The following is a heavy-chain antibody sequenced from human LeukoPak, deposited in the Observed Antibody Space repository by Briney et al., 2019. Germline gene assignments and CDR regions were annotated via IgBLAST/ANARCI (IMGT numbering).Heavy chain of an antibody. J-gene: IGHJ4*02. V-gene: IGHV4-59*08. CDR2: INYSGTT. Sequence: PSETLSLTCTVSGGSISNYYWSWIRQPPGKGLEWVGLINYSGTTHYTPSLKSRVTMSVATSNNQFSLRLSSVTAADTAIYYCARHSGASPHYFDYWGQGALVTVSS. CDR3: ARHSGASPHYFDY. CDR1: GGSISNYY. D-gene: IGHD1-26*01.